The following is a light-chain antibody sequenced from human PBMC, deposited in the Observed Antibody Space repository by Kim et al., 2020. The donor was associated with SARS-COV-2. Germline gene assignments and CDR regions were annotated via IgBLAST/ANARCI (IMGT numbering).Light chain of an antibody. CDR1: SSDVGDYNY. CDR2: DVT. Sequence: QSALTQPRSVSGSPGQSVTISCTGTSSDVGDYNYVSWYQQHPGKAPKLVIYDVTKRPSGVPDRFSGSKSGNTASLTISGLQAEDEAHYYCCSHAGSYTWVFGGGTKLTVL. V-gene: IGLV2-11*01. CDR3: CSHAGSYTWV. J-gene: IGLJ3*02.